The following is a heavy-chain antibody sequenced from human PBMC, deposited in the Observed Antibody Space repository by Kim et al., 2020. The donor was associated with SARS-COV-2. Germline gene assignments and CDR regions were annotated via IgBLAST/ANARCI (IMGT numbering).Heavy chain of an antibody. J-gene: IGHJ4*02. D-gene: IGHD3-10*01. V-gene: IGHV4-34*01. Sequence: KSRVTISVDTSKNQFSLKLSSVTAADTAVYYCARRGYYGSGTSPPYYFDYWGQGTLVTVSS. CDR3: ARRGYYGSGTSPPYYFDY.